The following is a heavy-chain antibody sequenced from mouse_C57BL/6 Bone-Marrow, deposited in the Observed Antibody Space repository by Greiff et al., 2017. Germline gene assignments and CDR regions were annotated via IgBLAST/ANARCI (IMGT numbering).Heavy chain of an antibody. D-gene: IGHD1-1*01. Sequence: VQLQQPGAELVKPGASVKLSCKASGYTFTSYWMQWVKQRPGQGLEWIGEIDPSDSYTNYNQKFKGKATLTVDTSSSTAYMQLSSLTSEDSAVYYCASSTVVAPFDYWGQGTTLTVSS. CDR1: GYTFTSYW. CDR3: ASSTVVAPFDY. J-gene: IGHJ2*01. V-gene: IGHV1-50*01. CDR2: IDPSDSYT.